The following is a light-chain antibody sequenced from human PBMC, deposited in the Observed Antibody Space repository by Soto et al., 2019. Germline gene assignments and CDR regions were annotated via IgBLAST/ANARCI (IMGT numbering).Light chain of an antibody. CDR2: EVS. Sequence: QSALTQPASVSGSPGQSITISCTGTSSDVGGYNYVSWYQQHPGKAPKLIIYEVSNRPSGVSNRFSGSKSGNTASLTISGLQAEDEADYYCRSYTSSSTPVVFGTGTKLTVL. J-gene: IGLJ1*01. CDR3: RSYTSSSTPVV. V-gene: IGLV2-14*01. CDR1: SSDVGGYNY.